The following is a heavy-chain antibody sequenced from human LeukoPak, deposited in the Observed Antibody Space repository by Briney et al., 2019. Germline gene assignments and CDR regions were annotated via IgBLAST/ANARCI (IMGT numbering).Heavy chain of an antibody. V-gene: IGHV3-30-3*01. D-gene: IGHD1-26*01. CDR3: AKDLHLGATAPFDY. Sequence: GGSLRLSCAASGFTFSSYAMHWVRQAPGKGLEWVAVISYDGSNKYYADSVKGRFTISRDNAKNSLYLQMNSLRAEDTALYYCAKDLHLGATAPFDYWGQGTLVTVSS. J-gene: IGHJ4*02. CDR2: ISYDGSNK. CDR1: GFTFSSYA.